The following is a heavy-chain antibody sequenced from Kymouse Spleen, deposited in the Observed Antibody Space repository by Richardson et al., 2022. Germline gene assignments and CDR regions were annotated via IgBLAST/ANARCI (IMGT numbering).Heavy chain of an antibody. CDR2: INHSGST. V-gene: IGHV4-34*01. CDR3: ARGGGELLFL*L. Sequence: QVQLQQWGAGLLKPSETLSLTCAVYGGSFSGYYWSWIRQPPGKGLEWIGEINHSGSTNYNPSLKSRVTISVDTSKNQFSLKLSSVTAADTAVYYCARGGGELLFL*LLGPGNPGHRLL. D-gene: IGHD1-26*01. J-gene: IGHJ4*02. CDR1: GGSFSGYY.